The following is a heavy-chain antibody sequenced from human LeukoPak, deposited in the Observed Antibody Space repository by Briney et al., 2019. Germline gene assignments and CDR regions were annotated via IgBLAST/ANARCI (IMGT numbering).Heavy chain of an antibody. Sequence: GGSLRLSCAASGFTFSNYAMSWVRQAPGKGLEWVSGISWNSGSIGYADSVKGRFTISRDNAKNSLYLQMNSLRAEDTALYYCAKDRRDCSGGRCYSNFDYWGQGTLVTVSS. CDR2: ISWNSGSI. CDR3: AKDRRDCSGGRCYSNFDY. CDR1: GFTFSNYA. D-gene: IGHD2-15*01. J-gene: IGHJ4*02. V-gene: IGHV3-9*01.